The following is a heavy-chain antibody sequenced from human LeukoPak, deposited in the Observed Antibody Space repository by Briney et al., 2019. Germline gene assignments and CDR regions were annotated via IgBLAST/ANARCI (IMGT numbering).Heavy chain of an antibody. D-gene: IGHD6-6*01. J-gene: IGHJ4*02. Sequence: PGGSLRLSCAASGFTFSNYAMTWVRQAPGKGLEWVSAISGSGGSTHYADSVKGRFTISRDNSMNTLYLQMNSLRAEDTAVYYCANSYTSSSRTPFDCWGQGTLVTVSS. CDR2: ISGSGGST. CDR3: ANSYTSSSRTPFDC. V-gene: IGHV3-23*01. CDR1: GFTFSNYA.